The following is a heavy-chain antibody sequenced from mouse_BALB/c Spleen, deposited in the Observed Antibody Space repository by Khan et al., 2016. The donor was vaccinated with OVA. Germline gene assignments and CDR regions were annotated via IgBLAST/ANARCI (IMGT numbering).Heavy chain of an antibody. V-gene: IGHV2-6-1*01. CDR1: GFSLTNYG. Sequence: VQLKESGPGLAAPSQSLSITCTISGFSLTNYGVHWVRQPPGKGLEWLVVIWSDGSTNYNSVLKSRLTITKDNSQSQVFLKMNSLQTDDTAIYFCARQPYHHYNIMDYWGQGTSVTVSS. CDR2: IWSDGST. J-gene: IGHJ4*01. D-gene: IGHD2-10*01. CDR3: ARQPYHHYNIMDY.